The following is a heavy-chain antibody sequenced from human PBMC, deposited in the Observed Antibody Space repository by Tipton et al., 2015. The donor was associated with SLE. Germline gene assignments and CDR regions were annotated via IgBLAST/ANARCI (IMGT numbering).Heavy chain of an antibody. Sequence: SLRLSCVASGFTFSRYSLNWVRQAPGKGLEWVSSISSSNRYIYYADSVKGRFTISRDNAENSLYLQMNRLRVEDTALYYCAGEQEDAYDIWGQGTMVIVSS. CDR3: AGEQEDAYDI. CDR2: ISSSNRYI. J-gene: IGHJ3*02. CDR1: GFTFSRYS. V-gene: IGHV3-21*06.